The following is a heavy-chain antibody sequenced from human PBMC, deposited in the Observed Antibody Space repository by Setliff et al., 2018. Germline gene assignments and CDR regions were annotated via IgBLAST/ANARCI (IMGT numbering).Heavy chain of an antibody. CDR3: ARDKLWLMGYYYYYYLDV. J-gene: IGHJ6*03. CDR1: GYTFTSYA. CDR2: INAGNGNT. Sequence: ASVKVSCKASGYTFTSYAMHWVRQAPGQRLEWMGWINAGNGNTKYSQKFQGRVTITRDTSASTAYMELSSLRSEDTAVYYCARDKLWLMGYYYYYYLDVWGKGTTVTVSS. D-gene: IGHD5-18*01. V-gene: IGHV1-3*01.